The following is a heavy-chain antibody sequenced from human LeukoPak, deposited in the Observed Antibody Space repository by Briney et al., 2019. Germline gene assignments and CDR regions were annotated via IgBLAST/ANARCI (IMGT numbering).Heavy chain of an antibody. Sequence: PSETLSLTCTVSGDSFTSVTDYWAWIRQPPGKGLEWIASGDYSGGTYYNPSLESRVAISADMSKNQISLKLSSVTAADTAVYYCARDHGMVRAPEYYYYYGMDVWGQGTTVTVSS. V-gene: IGHV4-39*07. D-gene: IGHD3-10*01. CDR2: GDYSGGT. J-gene: IGHJ6*02. CDR3: ARDHGMVRAPEYYYYYGMDV. CDR1: GDSFTSVTDY.